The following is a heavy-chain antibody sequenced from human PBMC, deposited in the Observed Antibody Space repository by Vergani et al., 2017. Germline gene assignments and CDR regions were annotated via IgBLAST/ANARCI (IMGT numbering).Heavy chain of an antibody. CDR2: INSDGSIT. D-gene: IGHD3-22*01. CDR3: ARAGDYYDSSGYCNR. J-gene: IGHJ5*02. Sequence: WVRQAPGKGLVWVSRINSDGSITSYADSVKGRFTISRDNAKNTLYLQMNSLRAEDTAVYYCARAGDYYDSSGYCNRWDRGTLVTVSS. V-gene: IGHV3-74*01.